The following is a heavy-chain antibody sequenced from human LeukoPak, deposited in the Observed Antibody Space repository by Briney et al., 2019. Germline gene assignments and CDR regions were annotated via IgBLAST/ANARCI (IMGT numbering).Heavy chain of an antibody. V-gene: IGHV5-51*01. CDR3: ARRRGRYSGDAFDI. D-gene: IGHD1-26*01. CDR2: IYPGDSDT. J-gene: IGHJ3*02. Sequence: GESLKISCKGSGYRFTSYWIGWVRQMPGKGLEWMGFIYPGDSDTRYSPSLQGQVTISADKSMSTAYLQWSSLKASDTAMYYCARRRGRYSGDAFDIWGQGIMVTVSS. CDR1: GYRFTSYW.